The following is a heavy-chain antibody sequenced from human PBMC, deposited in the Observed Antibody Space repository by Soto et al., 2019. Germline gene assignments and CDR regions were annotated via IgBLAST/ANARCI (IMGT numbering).Heavy chain of an antibody. Sequence: QVQLVQSGAEVKKPGASVKVSCKASGYIFTNHYIHWVRQAPGQGLEWMGISNPSGGSTNYLQKLQGRITMPRDTSTTTVYMELSSLRSEDTAVYFCATADYYDSSGFYYDCWGQGTLVTVSS. CDR2: SNPSGGST. CDR1: GYIFTNHY. V-gene: IGHV1-46*01. CDR3: ATADYYDSSGFYYDC. D-gene: IGHD3-22*01. J-gene: IGHJ4*02.